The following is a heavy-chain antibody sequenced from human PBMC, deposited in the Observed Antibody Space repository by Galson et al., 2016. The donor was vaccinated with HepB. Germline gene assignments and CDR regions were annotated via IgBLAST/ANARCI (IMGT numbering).Heavy chain of an antibody. D-gene: IGHD6-19*01. J-gene: IGHJ6*04. CDR2: IYTAGDT. CDR3: VRGSYTSDWYRTYAYDFGLDV. CDR1: GFSFSNYD. V-gene: IGHV3-13*01. Sequence: SLRLSCAASGFSFSNYDMYWVRQAPGKGLEWVSSIYTAGDTYYEDSVEGRFTVSRENAKDSLYLHMNSLRAGDTAVYYCVRGSYTSDWYRTYAYDFGLDVWGKGTPVTFSS.